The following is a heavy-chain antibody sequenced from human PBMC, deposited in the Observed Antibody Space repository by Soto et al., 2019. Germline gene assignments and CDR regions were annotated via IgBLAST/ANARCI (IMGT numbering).Heavy chain of an antibody. CDR1: GYTFTGYY. CDR3: ARECIAARPYYYYYYGMDV. V-gene: IGHV1-2*04. Sequence: ASVKVSCKASGYTFTGYYMHWVRQAPGQGLEWMGWINPNSGGTNYAQKFQGWVTMTRDTSISTAYMELSRLRSDDTAVYYCARECIAARPYYYYYYGMDVWGQGTTVTVSS. J-gene: IGHJ6*02. CDR2: INPNSGGT. D-gene: IGHD6-6*01.